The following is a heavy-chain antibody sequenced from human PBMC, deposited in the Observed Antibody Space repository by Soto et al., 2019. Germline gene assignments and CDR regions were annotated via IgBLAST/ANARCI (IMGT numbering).Heavy chain of an antibody. J-gene: IGHJ3*02. CDR1: GGTFSSYA. Sequence: QVQLVQSGAEVKKPGSSVKVSCKASGGTFSSYAISWVRQAPGQGLEWMGGIIPIVGTANYAQKFQGRVTISADKSTSTAYMELSSLRSEDTAVYYCARPVPPDTAMPYGFDIWGQGTMVTVSS. V-gene: IGHV1-69*06. D-gene: IGHD5-18*01. CDR3: ARPVPPDTAMPYGFDI. CDR2: IIPIVGTA.